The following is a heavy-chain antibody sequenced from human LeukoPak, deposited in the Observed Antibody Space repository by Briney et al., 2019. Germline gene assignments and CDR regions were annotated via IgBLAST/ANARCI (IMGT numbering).Heavy chain of an antibody. CDR1: GFTFSSYE. J-gene: IGHJ4*02. CDR2: IKHDGGAI. CDR3: TRDMQGSRLYSVGSQGD. V-gene: IGHV3-7*01. Sequence: GGSLRLSCAASGFTFSSYEMNWVRQAPGKGLEWVANIKHDGGAIYYVDSVRGRFTISRDNAKSSLYLQMNYLRADDSAMYYCTRDMQGSRLYSVGSQGDWGQGTLVTVSS. D-gene: IGHD2-8*01.